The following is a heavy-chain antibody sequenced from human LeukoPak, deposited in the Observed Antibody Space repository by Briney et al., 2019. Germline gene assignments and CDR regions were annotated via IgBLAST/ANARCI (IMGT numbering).Heavy chain of an antibody. V-gene: IGHV3-33*01. J-gene: IGHJ4*02. CDR1: GFTFSSYG. D-gene: IGHD3-22*01. Sequence: GRSLRLSCAASGFTFSSYGMHWVRQAPGKGLEWVAVIWYDGSNKYYADSVKGRFTIYRDNSKNTLYLQMNSLRAEDTAVYYCARAGYDSSGYYPYYFDYWGQGTLVTVSS. CDR2: IWYDGSNK. CDR3: ARAGYDSSGYYPYYFDY.